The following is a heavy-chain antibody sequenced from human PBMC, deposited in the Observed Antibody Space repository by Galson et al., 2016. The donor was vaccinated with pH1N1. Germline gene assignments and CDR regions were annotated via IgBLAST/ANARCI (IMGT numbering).Heavy chain of an antibody. V-gene: IGHV4-39*07. Sequence: ETLSLTCTVSGGSISSSTYYWGWIRQPPGKGLEWIGSIYNSGISQYNPSLKSRVTISKDTSKNQFSLKLSSVTASDTAVYYCARYCSGGTFYSSAWDVWAKGTTVTVSS. CDR2: IYNSGIS. J-gene: IGHJ6*04. CDR1: GGSISSSTYY. CDR3: ARYCSGGTFYSSAWDV. D-gene: IGHD2-15*01.